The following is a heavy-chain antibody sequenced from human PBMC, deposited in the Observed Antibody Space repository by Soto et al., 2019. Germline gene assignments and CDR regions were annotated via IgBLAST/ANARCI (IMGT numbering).Heavy chain of an antibody. Sequence: GSLRLSCAASGFTFSSYEMNWVRQAPGKGLEWVSYISSSGRTIYYADSVKGRFAISRDNAKNSLFLQMNSLRADDSAIYYCARVISGPIDYWGQGTLVTVSS. J-gene: IGHJ4*02. CDR3: ARVISGPIDY. CDR1: GFTFSSYE. D-gene: IGHD2-21*01. V-gene: IGHV3-48*03. CDR2: ISSSGRTI.